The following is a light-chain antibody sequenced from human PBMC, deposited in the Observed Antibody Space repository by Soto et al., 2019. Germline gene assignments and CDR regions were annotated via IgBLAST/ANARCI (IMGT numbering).Light chain of an antibody. J-gene: IGLJ1*01. Sequence: QSALTQPASVSGSPGQSITISCSGTRSDIGSYNYVAWYQQFPGKTPKILIYGVSNRPSGVSSRFSGSKSGNTASLAISGLQPEDEATYYCATWDDSRKGVFGTGTKVTVL. CDR3: ATWDDSRKGV. CDR1: RSDIGSYNY. V-gene: IGLV2-14*01. CDR2: GVS.